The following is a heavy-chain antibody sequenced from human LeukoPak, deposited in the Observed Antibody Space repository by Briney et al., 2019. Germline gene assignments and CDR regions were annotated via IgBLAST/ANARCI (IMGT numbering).Heavy chain of an antibody. CDR1: GFTFSSYA. V-gene: IGHV3-23*01. J-gene: IGHJ3*02. CDR3: AKDGLHHILWWPRDAFDI. Sequence: GGSLRLSCAASGFTFSSYAMSWVRQAPGKGLEWVSAISGSGGSTYYADSVKGRFTISRDNSKNTLELQMNSLRAEETAVYYCAKDGLHHILWWPRDAFDIWGQGTMVTVSS. CDR2: ISGSGGST. D-gene: IGHD2-21*01.